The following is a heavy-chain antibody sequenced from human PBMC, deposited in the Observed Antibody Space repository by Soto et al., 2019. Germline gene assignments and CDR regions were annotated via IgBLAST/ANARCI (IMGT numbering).Heavy chain of an antibody. CDR2: IYYSGST. Sequence: QLQLQESGPGLVKPSETLSLTCTVSGGSISNSSYYWGWIRQPPGKGLEWIGSIYYSGSTYYNPSLKSRVTISVDTSKNQFSLKLSSVTAADTAVYYCARHFNPLTIWPNFDYWGQGTLVTVSS. CDR1: GGSISNSSYY. D-gene: IGHD3-3*01. CDR3: ARHFNPLTIWPNFDY. V-gene: IGHV4-39*01. J-gene: IGHJ4*02.